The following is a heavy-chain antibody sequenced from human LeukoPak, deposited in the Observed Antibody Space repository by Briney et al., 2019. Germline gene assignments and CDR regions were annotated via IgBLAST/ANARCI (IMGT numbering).Heavy chain of an antibody. CDR1: GFTFSNAW. D-gene: IGHD6-19*01. V-gene: IGHV3-15*01. J-gene: IGHJ4*02. CDR3: TTRRYSSGWYYFDY. CDR2: IKSKTDGGTT. Sequence: GGSLRLSCAASGFTFSNAWMSWVRQAPGKGLEWVGRIKSKTDGGTTDYAAPVKGRFTISRDDSKNTLYLQMNSLKTEDTAVYCCTTRRYSSGWYYFDYWGQGTLVTVSS.